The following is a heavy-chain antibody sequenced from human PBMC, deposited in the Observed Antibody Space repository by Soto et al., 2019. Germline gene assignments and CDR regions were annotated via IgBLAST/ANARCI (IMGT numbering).Heavy chain of an antibody. CDR1: GGTFSSYA. D-gene: IGHD2-21*01. Sequence: ASVKVSCKASGGTFSSYAISWVRQAPGQGLEWMGIINPSGGSTSYAQKFQGRVTMTRDTSTSTVYMELSSLRSEDTAVYYCARAGRACGDYWGQGTLVTVSS. CDR2: INPSGGST. CDR3: ARAGRACGDY. V-gene: IGHV1-46*03. J-gene: IGHJ4*02.